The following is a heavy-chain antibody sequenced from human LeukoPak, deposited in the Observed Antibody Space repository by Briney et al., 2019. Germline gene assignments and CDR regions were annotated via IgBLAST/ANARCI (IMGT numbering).Heavy chain of an antibody. V-gene: IGHV4-59*01. CDR2: IYYSGST. D-gene: IGHD2-2*02. Sequence: SETLSLTCTVSGGSISSYYWSWIRQPPGKGLEWIGYIYYSGSTNYNPSLKSRVTMSVDTSKNQFSLKLSSVTAADTAVYYCAREQGYCSSTSCYRDYYYYMDVWGKGTTVTVSS. J-gene: IGHJ6*03. CDR1: GGSISSYY. CDR3: AREQGYCSSTSCYRDYYYYMDV.